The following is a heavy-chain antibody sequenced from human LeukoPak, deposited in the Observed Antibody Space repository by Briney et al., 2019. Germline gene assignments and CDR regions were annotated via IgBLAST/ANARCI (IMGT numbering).Heavy chain of an antibody. CDR2: IYPGDSDI. J-gene: IGHJ4*02. Sequence: GESLKISCQGSGYSFSNYWIVWVRQMSGKGLEWMGIIYPGDSDIKYSPSFQGQVTISADKSITTAYLQWDSLKASDTAMYYCARHPWGIKVADYWGQGTLVTVSS. CDR1: GYSFSNYW. CDR3: ARHPWGIKVADY. V-gene: IGHV5-51*01. D-gene: IGHD3-16*01.